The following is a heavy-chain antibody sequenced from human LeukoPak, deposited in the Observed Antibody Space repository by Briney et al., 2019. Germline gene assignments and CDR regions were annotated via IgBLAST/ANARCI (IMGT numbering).Heavy chain of an antibody. V-gene: IGHV3-38-3*01. CDR3: KKREGGNYDSSGYCWFDP. Sequence: GGSLRLSCAASGFTVSSNEMSWVRQAPGKGLEWVSSISGGSTYYADSRKGRFTISRDNSKNTLYLQMNSLRAEDTAVYYCKKREGGNYDSSGYCWFDPWGQGTLITVSS. J-gene: IGHJ5*02. CDR2: ISGGST. D-gene: IGHD3-22*01. CDR1: GFTVSSNE.